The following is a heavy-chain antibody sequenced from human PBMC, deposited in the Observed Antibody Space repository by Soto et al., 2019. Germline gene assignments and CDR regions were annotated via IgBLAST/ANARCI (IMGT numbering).Heavy chain of an antibody. CDR2: IYHSGST. Sequence: QLQLQESGSGLVKPSQTLSLTCAVSGGSISSGGYSWSWIRQPPGKGLEWIGYIYHSGSTYYNPSLKSRVTISVDRSKNQFSLMLSSVTAADTAVYFCVRLRGSYFDYWGQGTLVTVSS. CDR1: GGSISSGGYS. V-gene: IGHV4-30-2*01. J-gene: IGHJ4*02. CDR3: VRLRGSYFDY. D-gene: IGHD1-26*01.